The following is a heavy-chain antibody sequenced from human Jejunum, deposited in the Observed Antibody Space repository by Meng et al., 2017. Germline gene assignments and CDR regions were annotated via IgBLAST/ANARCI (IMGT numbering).Heavy chain of an antibody. CDR2: ISRSGRA. CDR3: ARDPRTNWASRFFDN. V-gene: IGHV4-4*02. Sequence: RESGPGWGRPSGTLALSCAVSGGSVSTTDWWSWVRQPPGKGLEWIGEISRSGRANYNPSLKGRVTISLDRSMNLFSLKLDSVTAADAAVYYCARDPRTNWASRFFDNWGQGTLVTVSS. J-gene: IGHJ4*02. D-gene: IGHD1/OR15-1a*01. CDR1: GGSVSTTDW.